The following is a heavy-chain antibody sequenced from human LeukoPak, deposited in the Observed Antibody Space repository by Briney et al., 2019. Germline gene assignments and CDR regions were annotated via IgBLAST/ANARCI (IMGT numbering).Heavy chain of an antibody. CDR3: ARMGGYSGYATH. Sequence: SETLSLTCTVSGGSLSSYYWSWIRQPPGKGLEWFGYIYSTGSANYNPSLRSRVTLSVDTAKNQFSLKLNSVTAADTAVYYCARMGGYSGYATHWGQGTLVTVSS. J-gene: IGHJ4*02. V-gene: IGHV4-59*08. D-gene: IGHD5-12*01. CDR2: IYSTGSA. CDR1: GGSLSSYY.